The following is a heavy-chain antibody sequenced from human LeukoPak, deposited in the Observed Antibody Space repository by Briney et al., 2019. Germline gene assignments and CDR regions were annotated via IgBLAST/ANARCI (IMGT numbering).Heavy chain of an antibody. CDR2: ISAYNGNK. CDR1: GYTFTSYG. CDR3: ARGDREWELPRPPRF. J-gene: IGHJ4*02. D-gene: IGHD1-26*01. Sequence: ASVKVSCKSSGYTFTSYGISWVRQAPGQGLEWMGWISAYNGNKNYVQKLQGRVTMATDTFTSTGDMELRSLRSDDTAVYYGARGDREWELPRPPRFWGQGTLVTVSS. V-gene: IGHV1-18*01.